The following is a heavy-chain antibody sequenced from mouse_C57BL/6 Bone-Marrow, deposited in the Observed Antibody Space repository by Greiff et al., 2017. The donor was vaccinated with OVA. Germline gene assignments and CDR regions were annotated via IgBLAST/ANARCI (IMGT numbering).Heavy chain of an antibody. J-gene: IGHJ2*01. V-gene: IGHV1-69*01. CDR1: GYTFTSYW. D-gene: IGHD2-1*01. Sequence: QVQLQQPGAELVMPGASVKLSCKASGYTFTSYWMHWVKQRPGQGLEWIGEIDPSDSYTNYNQKFKGKSTLTVDKSSSTAYMQLSSLTSEDSAVYYYARFYYGNYDFDYWGQGTTLTVSS. CDR2: IDPSDSYT. CDR3: ARFYYGNYDFDY.